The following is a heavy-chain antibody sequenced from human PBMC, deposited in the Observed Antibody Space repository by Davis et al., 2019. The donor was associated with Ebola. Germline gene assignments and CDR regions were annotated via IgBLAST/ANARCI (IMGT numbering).Heavy chain of an antibody. J-gene: IGHJ4*02. CDR3: ARGPNYVWGSYRYPY. CDR1: GGSFSSYY. D-gene: IGHD3-16*02. CDR2: IYYSGST. Sequence: MPSETLSLTCAVYGGSFSSYYWGWIRQPPGKGLEWIGSIYYSGSTNYNPSLKSRVTISVDTSKNQFSLKLSSVTAADTAVYYCARGPNYVWGSYRYPYWGQGTLVTVSS. V-gene: IGHV4-34*01.